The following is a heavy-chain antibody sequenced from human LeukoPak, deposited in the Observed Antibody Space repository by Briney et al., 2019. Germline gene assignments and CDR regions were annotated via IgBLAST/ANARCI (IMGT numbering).Heavy chain of an antibody. V-gene: IGHV1-69*05. CDR2: IIPIFGTA. Sequence: RASVKVSCKASGGTFSSYAISWVRQAPGQGLEWMGGIIPIFGTANYAQKFQGRVTITTDESTSTAYMELSSLRSEDTAVYYCASRYCSSTSCLYAFDIWGQGTMVTVSS. CDR1: GGTFSSYA. D-gene: IGHD2-2*01. CDR3: ASRYCSSTSCLYAFDI. J-gene: IGHJ3*02.